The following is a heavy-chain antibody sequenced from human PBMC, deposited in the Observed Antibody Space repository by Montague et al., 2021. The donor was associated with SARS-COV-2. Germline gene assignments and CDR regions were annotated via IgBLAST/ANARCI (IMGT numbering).Heavy chain of an antibody. V-gene: IGHV3-48*03. CDR2: ISSSGITI. J-gene: IGHJ4*02. Sequence: SLRLSCAASGFTFSSYEMNWLRQAPGKGLEWVSYISSSGITIYYXDSVKGRFTISRDNAKNSLYLQMNSLRAEDTAVYYCARDNYYYDTSGYPDYWGQGTLVTVS. CDR1: GFTFSSYE. CDR3: ARDNYYYDTSGYPDY. D-gene: IGHD3-22*01.